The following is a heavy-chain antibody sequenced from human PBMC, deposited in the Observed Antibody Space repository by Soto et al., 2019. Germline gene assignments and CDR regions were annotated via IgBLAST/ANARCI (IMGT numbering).Heavy chain of an antibody. Sequence: SETLSLTCTVSSCSIGTYFWSWIRQPPGKGLEWIVYIYYSGTTNYNPSLKSRVTIFLDTSKNQFSLILSSVTAADTAVYYCARGRGGNYDDFDIWGQGTLVTVSS. CDR2: IYYSGTT. J-gene: IGHJ3*02. D-gene: IGHD3-16*01. V-gene: IGHV4-59*01. CDR3: ARGRGGNYDDFDI. CDR1: SCSIGTYF.